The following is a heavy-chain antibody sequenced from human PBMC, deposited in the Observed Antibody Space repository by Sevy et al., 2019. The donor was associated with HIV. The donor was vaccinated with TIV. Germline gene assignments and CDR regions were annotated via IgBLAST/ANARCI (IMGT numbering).Heavy chain of an antibody. J-gene: IGHJ6*02. CDR3: ARDARVNQDYYYYGIDV. V-gene: IGHV3-30-3*01. Sequence: GGSLRFSCAASGFTFSSYAMHWVRQAPGKGLEWVAVISYDGSNKYYADSVKGRFTISRDNSKNTLYLQMNSLRAEDTAVYYCARDARVNQDYYYYGIDVRGQGTTVTVSS. CDR2: ISYDGSNK. D-gene: IGHD5-18*01. CDR1: GFTFSSYA.